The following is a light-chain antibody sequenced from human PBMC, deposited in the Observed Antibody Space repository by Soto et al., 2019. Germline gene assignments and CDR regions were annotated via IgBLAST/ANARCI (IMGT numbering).Light chain of an antibody. V-gene: IGLV2-14*01. CDR1: SSDVGGYAY. J-gene: IGLJ2*01. Sequence: QSALTQPASVSGSPGHSITISCTGTSSDVGGYAYVSWYQQYAGQPPKLTIYNVRNRPSGVSNRFSGSKSGNTASLTISGLKPEDEADYFCSSYTNSGTVLFGGGTKLTVL. CDR3: SSYTNSGTVL. CDR2: NVR.